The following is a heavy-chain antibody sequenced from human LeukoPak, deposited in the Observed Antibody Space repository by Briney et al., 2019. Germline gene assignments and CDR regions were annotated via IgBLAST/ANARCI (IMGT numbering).Heavy chain of an antibody. CDR3: ARDSGVMVRGVFDY. Sequence: SVKVSCKASGGTFSSYAISWVRQAPGQGLEWMGGIIPIFGTANYAQKFQGRVTITADKSTSTAYMELSSPRSEDTAVYYCARDSGVMVRGVFDYWGQGTLVTVSS. CDR1: GGTFSSYA. D-gene: IGHD3-10*01. V-gene: IGHV1-69*06. J-gene: IGHJ4*02. CDR2: IIPIFGTA.